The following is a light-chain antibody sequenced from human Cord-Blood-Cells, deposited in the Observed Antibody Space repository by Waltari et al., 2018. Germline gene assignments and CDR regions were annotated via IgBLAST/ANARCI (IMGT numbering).Light chain of an antibody. Sequence: QAVVTQEPSLTVSPGGAVTLTCGSSTGDVTSGHYPYWFQQKPGQAPTTLIYDKSNKHSWTPARFSGSLLGGKAALTLSGAQPEDEAEYYCLLSYSGARFWVFGGGTKLTVL. J-gene: IGLJ3*02. CDR1: TGDVTSGHY. V-gene: IGLV7-46*01. CDR3: LLSYSGARFWV. CDR2: DKS.